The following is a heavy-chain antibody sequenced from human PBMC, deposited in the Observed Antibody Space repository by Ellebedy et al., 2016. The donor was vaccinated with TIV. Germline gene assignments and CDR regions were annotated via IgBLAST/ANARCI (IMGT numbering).Heavy chain of an antibody. V-gene: IGHV1-2*02. CDR2: INPNSGGT. Sequence: ASVKVSCKASGYTFTAYHIHWVRQAPGQGLEWMGWINPNSGGTNYAQKFQGRVTMTRDTSISTAYMELSRLRSDDTAVYYCARYCSGGSCYIGFDYWGQGTLVTVSS. CDR3: ARYCSGGSCYIGFDY. CDR1: GYTFTAYH. J-gene: IGHJ4*02. D-gene: IGHD2-15*01.